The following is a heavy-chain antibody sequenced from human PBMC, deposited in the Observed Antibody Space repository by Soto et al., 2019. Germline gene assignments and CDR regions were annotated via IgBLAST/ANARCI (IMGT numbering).Heavy chain of an antibody. D-gene: IGHD3-9*01. CDR3: GRLEGLATISYYFDF. J-gene: IGHJ4*02. Sequence: SETLSLTCSVSGDSINSDKYYWGWIRQPPGKGLEWIGSIYFRGNTYYNPSLQTRVTIPLDKSKSQFSLKLNSVTAADSAVYFCGRLEGLATISYYFDFWGQGALVTVSS. V-gene: IGHV4-39*01. CDR1: GDSINSDKYY. CDR2: IYFRGNT.